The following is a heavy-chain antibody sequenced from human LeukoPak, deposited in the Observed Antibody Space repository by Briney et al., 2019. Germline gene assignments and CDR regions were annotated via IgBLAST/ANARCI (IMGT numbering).Heavy chain of an antibody. CDR1: GYTFTSYD. Sequence: ASVKISCKASGYTFTSYDMHWVRQAPGQGLEWMGIINPSGGSTSYAQKFQGRVTMTRDTTTTTVYMELSSLRSEDTAVYYSASLCCGSYYMDVWGKGTTVTVSS. D-gene: IGHD2-15*01. J-gene: IGHJ6*03. CDR2: INPSGGST. V-gene: IGHV1-46*01. CDR3: ASLCCGSYYMDV.